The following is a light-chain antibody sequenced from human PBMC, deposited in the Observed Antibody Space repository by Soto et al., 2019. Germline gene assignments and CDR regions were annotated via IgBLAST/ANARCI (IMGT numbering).Light chain of an antibody. CDR1: HAIKGY. CDR3: QQSYNTPWT. CDR2: AVS. J-gene: IGKJ1*01. V-gene: IGKV1-39*01. Sequence: IQMTHSPSSLSPSLGAEATFTCRPIHAIKGYLNWFQQKPGKAPNLLIYAVSSLPGGVPSRFSGSGSGTDFTLTISSLQPEDFATYYCQQSYNTPWTFGQGTKVEIK.